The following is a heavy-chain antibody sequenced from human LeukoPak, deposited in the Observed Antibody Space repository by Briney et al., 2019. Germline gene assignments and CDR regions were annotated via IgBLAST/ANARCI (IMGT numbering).Heavy chain of an antibody. Sequence: GGSLRLSCAASGFTFSSYAMSWVRQAPGKGLEWVSAISGSGGSTYYADSVKGRFTISRDNSKNTLYLQMNSLRAEDTAVYYCAKAGYDSSGYYGYYYYYGMDVWGQGTTVTVSS. CDR2: ISGSGGST. V-gene: IGHV3-23*01. D-gene: IGHD3-22*01. CDR1: GFTFSSYA. J-gene: IGHJ6*02. CDR3: AKAGYDSSGYYGYYYYYGMDV.